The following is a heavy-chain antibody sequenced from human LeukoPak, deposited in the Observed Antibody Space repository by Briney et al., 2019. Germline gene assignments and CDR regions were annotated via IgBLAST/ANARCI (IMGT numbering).Heavy chain of an antibody. CDR3: ARRGDSSRSEIDY. V-gene: IGHV3-23*01. J-gene: IGHJ4*02. CDR2: ISGSGTST. D-gene: IGHD6-13*01. Sequence: GGSLRLSCAASGFTFSSYGMTWVRQAPGKGLEWVSGISGSGTSTYYADSVKGRFTISRDNSKNTLYLQMNSLRGEDTAVYYCARRGDSSRSEIDYWGQGTRVTVSS. CDR1: GFTFSSYG.